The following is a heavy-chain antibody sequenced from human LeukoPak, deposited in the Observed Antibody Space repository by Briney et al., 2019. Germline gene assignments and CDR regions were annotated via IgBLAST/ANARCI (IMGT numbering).Heavy chain of an antibody. J-gene: IGHJ4*02. CDR2: ISGSGGST. CDR3: ARYTYYYDSSGYYYDPYSDY. D-gene: IGHD3-22*01. Sequence: VESLRLSCAASGFTFSSYAMSWVRQAPGKGLEWVSAISGSGGSTYYADSVKGRFTISRDNSKNTLYLQMNSLRAEDTAVYYCARYTYYYDSSGYYYDPYSDYWGQGTLVTVSS. V-gene: IGHV3-23*01. CDR1: GFTFSSYA.